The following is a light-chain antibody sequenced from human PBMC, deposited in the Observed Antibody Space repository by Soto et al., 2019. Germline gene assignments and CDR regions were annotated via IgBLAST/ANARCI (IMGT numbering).Light chain of an antibody. J-gene: IGLJ2*01. CDR2: DVS. Sequence: QSALTQSRSVAGSPGQSVTISCTGTSSDVGYYDFVSWYQQHPGKAPKLMIYDVSTRPSGVPNRFSGSKSGNTASLTISGLQAEDEAHYYCCSYAGSSTPVVFGGGTKGTVL. V-gene: IGLV2-11*01. CDR1: SSDVGYYDF. CDR3: CSYAGSSTPVV.